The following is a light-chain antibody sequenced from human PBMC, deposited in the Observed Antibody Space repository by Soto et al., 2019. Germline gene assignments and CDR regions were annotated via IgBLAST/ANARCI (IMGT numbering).Light chain of an antibody. Sequence: QPVLTQPASVSGSPGQSITISCTGTSSDVGGYRYVSWYQQHPGRAPKLMIYEVSNRPSGVSNRFAGSKSGNTASLTISGLQAEDEADYYCSSYTGRNTVVFGGGTKLTVL. CDR3: SSYTGRNTVV. V-gene: IGLV2-14*01. CDR1: SSDVGGYRY. CDR2: EVS. J-gene: IGLJ2*01.